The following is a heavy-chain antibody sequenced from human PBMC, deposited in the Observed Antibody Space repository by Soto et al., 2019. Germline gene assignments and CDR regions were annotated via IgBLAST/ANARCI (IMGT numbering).Heavy chain of an antibody. Sequence: EVQLVPSGAEVKKPGESLKISCKVSGDSFTGFWIGWVRQMPGKGLEWLGSIYPRDSDTRYSPSFQGQVTISADKSLSAAYLQWNSLQASDTAIYYCARQHPLDSRVWFTWGQGTLVTVSS. CDR1: GDSFTGFW. V-gene: IGHV5-51*01. CDR3: ARQHPLDSRVWFT. CDR2: IYPRDSDT. D-gene: IGHD3-22*01. J-gene: IGHJ4*02.